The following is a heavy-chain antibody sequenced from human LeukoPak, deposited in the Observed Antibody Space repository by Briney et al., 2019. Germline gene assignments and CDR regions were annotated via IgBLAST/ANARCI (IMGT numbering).Heavy chain of an antibody. Sequence: GSLRLSCAASGFTFSSYSMNWVRQAPGKGLEWVSSISSSSSYIYYADSVKGRFTISRDNAKNSLYLQMNSLRAGDTAVYYCARDWDYYDSSGDHPSFDYWGQGTLVTVSS. CDR2: ISSSSSYI. J-gene: IGHJ4*02. V-gene: IGHV3-21*01. D-gene: IGHD3-22*01. CDR1: GFTFSSYS. CDR3: ARDWDYYDSSGDHPSFDY.